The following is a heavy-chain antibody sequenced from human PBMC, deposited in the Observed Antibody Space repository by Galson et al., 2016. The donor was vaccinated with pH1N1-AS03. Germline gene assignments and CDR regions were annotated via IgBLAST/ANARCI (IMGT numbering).Heavy chain of an antibody. J-gene: IGHJ4*02. Sequence: SLRLSCAVSGFTFDDYAMHWVRQGPGKGPEWVSSINWNGDTRGYADSVKGRFTIPRDNANNSVYLQMESLGTEDTALYFCVYDSSGLYYFEYWGRGAQVTVSS. CDR2: INWNGDTR. D-gene: IGHD3-22*01. CDR3: VYDSSGLYYFEY. CDR1: GFTFDDYA. V-gene: IGHV3-9*01.